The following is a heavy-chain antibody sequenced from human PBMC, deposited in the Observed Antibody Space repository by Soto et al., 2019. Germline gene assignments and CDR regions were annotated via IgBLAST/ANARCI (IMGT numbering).Heavy chain of an antibody. CDR1: GYTFTSYG. V-gene: IGHV1-18*01. J-gene: IGHJ6*02. CDR2: ISAYNGNT. CDR3: ARVVVGVYAQEYYYYGMDV. Sequence: ASVKVSCKASGYTFTSYGISWVRQAPGQGLEWMGWISAYNGNTNYAQKLQGRVTMTTDTSTSTAYMELRSLRSDDTAVYYCARVVVGVYAQEYYYYGMDVWGQGTTVTVSS. D-gene: IGHD2-8*01.